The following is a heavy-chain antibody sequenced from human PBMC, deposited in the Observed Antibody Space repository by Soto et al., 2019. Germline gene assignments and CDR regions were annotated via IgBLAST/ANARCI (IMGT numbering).Heavy chain of an antibody. D-gene: IGHD1-26*01. CDR1: GYTFTGYY. CDR2: INPNSGGT. J-gene: IGHJ4*02. CDR3: ARDGGGSYLTYYFDY. V-gene: IGHV1-2*04. Sequence: ASVKVSCKASGYTFTGYYMHWVRQAPGQGLEWMGWINPNSGGTNYAQKFQGWVTMTRDTFISTAYMELSRLRSDDTAVYYCARDGGGSYLTYYFDYWGQGTLVTVSS.